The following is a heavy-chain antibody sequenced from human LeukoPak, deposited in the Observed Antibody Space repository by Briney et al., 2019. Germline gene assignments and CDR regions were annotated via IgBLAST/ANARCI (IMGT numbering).Heavy chain of an antibody. D-gene: IGHD2-2*01. CDR1: GGSISSSSYY. Sequence: SETLSLTCTVSGGSISSSSYYWGWIRQPPGKGLEWIGSIYYSGSTNYNPSLKSRVTISVDTSKNQFSLKLSSVTAADTAVYYCARGRDCSSTSCPGGYYYYYGMDVWGQGTTATVSS. V-gene: IGHV4-39*07. CDR2: IYYSGST. CDR3: ARGRDCSSTSCPGGYYYYYGMDV. J-gene: IGHJ6*02.